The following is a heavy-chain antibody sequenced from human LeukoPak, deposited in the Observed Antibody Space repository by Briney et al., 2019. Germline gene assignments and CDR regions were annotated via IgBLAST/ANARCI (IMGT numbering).Heavy chain of an antibody. J-gene: IGHJ4*02. D-gene: IGHD2-15*01. CDR2: ISSSGTYT. CDR3: ARSRGRSGIPYFFDY. V-gene: IGHV3-11*06. CDR1: EFTFSDYY. Sequence: GGSLRLSCAASEFTFSDYYMSWIRQAPGKGLECITYISSSGTYTNYADSVKGRFSISRDNAKNSLYLQMNSLRAEDTAVYFCARSRGRSGIPYFFDYWGQGALVTVSS.